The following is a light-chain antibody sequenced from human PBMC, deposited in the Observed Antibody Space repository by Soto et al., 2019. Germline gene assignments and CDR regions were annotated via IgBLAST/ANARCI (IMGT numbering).Light chain of an antibody. Sequence: QSALTQPASVSGSPGQSIAISCTGTSSDVGGHNYVSWYQQHPGKAPKLMIYDVSNRPSGVSNRFSGSKSGNTASLTISGLQAEDEADYYCSSYTSNSTPYVFGTGTKLTVL. CDR2: DVS. J-gene: IGLJ1*01. CDR3: SSYTSNSTPYV. V-gene: IGLV2-14*03. CDR1: SSDVGGHNY.